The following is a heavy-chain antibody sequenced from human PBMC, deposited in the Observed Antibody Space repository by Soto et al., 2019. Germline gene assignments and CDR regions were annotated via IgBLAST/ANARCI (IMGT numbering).Heavy chain of an antibody. J-gene: IGHJ4*02. CDR1: GFTLRSYW. Sequence: GGSLRLSSAASGFTLRSYWMNWVRLAPGKGLEWVANIKQDGSQKNYVDSVKGRFTISRDNAKNSLYLQMSSLRAEDTAVYYCMTSVTTHDYWGRGTLVTVSS. CDR2: IKQDGSQK. D-gene: IGHD4-17*01. CDR3: MTSVTTHDY. V-gene: IGHV3-7*01.